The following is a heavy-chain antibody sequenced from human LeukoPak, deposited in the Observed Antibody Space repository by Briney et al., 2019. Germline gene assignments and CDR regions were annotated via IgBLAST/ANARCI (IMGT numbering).Heavy chain of an antibody. V-gene: IGHV4-4*09. CDR3: ARHGDVRYFDWLRDGFDY. Sequence: SETLSLTCTVFGGSISSYYWSWIRKPPGKGLEWIGYIYNSGVTNKNPSLKSRVTISGDTSKNQFSLKLSSVTAADTAVYYCARHGDVRYFDWLRDGFDYWGQGTLVTVSS. CDR1: GGSISSYY. J-gene: IGHJ4*02. D-gene: IGHD3-9*01. CDR2: IYNSGVT.